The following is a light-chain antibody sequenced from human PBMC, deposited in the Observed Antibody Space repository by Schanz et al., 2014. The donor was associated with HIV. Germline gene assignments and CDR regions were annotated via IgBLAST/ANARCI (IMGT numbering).Light chain of an antibody. J-gene: IGKJ4*01. CDR2: AAF. V-gene: IGKV1-12*01. Sequence: DIQMTQSPSSVSASVGDRVTITCRASQDISSWLAWYQQRPGKAPKVLIYAAFTLLSGVPSRFSGSGSGTDFTLTISSLQPEDFAAYYCQQADSFPPTFGGGTKVEIK. CDR3: QQADSFPPT. CDR1: QDISSW.